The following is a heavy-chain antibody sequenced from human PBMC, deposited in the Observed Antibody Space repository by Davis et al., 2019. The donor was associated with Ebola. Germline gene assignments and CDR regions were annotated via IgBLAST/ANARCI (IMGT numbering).Heavy chain of an antibody. CDR3: ATGGAVAAIDY. V-gene: IGHV3-23*01. Sequence: GESLKISCAASGFTFSSYAMSWVRQAPGKGLEWVSAISGSGGSTYYADSVKGRFTISRDNPKNTLYLQMNSLRAEDTAVYYCATGGAVAAIDYWGQGTLVTVSS. CDR1: GFTFSSYA. CDR2: ISGSGGST. J-gene: IGHJ4*02. D-gene: IGHD6-19*01.